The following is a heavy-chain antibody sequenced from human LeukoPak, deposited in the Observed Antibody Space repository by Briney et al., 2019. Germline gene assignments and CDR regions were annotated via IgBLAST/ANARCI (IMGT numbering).Heavy chain of an antibody. Sequence: PSETLSLTCAVYGGSFSGYYWSWIRQPPGKGLEWIGEINHSGSTNYNPSLKSRVTISVDTSKNQFSLKLSSVTAADTAVYYCARTGVVIAYYYFDYWGQGTLVTVSS. J-gene: IGHJ4*02. V-gene: IGHV4-34*01. CDR1: GGSFSGYY. D-gene: IGHD2-21*01. CDR3: ARTGVVIAYYYFDY. CDR2: INHSGST.